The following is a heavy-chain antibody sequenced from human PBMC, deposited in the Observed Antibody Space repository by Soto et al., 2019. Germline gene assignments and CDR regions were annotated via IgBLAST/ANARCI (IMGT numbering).Heavy chain of an antibody. J-gene: IGHJ4*02. CDR2: ISADGKNV. CDR3: VKTEDASGWGGVY. CDR1: GFTFRSFG. V-gene: IGHV3-30*18. D-gene: IGHD6-19*01. Sequence: QVQLVESGGGVGQPGGSLRLSCAASGFTFRSFGIHWVRQAPGKGLEGVSLISADGKNVYHADSVKGRFTISRDNSKNTLYLQMNCLRVEDTAVYYCVKTEDASGWGGVYWGQGTLVIVSS.